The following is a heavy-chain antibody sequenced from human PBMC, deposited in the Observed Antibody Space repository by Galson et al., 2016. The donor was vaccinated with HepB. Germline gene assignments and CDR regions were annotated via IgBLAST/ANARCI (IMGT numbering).Heavy chain of an antibody. J-gene: IGHJ6*02. D-gene: IGHD2-2*01. Sequence: SLRLSCAASGFTFGDYTITWVRQPPGQGLEWVSAVNSGGGTTYADSVKGRFATSRDNSKNTVYLQMSSLRVEDTAVYYCAKGGCASPSCHVSSYYLYGMDVWGQGTTVTVSS. CDR1: GFTFGDYT. CDR2: VNSGGGT. CDR3: AKGGCASPSCHVSSYYLYGMDV. V-gene: IGHV3-23*01.